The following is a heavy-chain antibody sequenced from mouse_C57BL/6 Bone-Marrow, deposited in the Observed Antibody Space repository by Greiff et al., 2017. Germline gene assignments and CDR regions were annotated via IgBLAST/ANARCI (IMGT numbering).Heavy chain of an antibody. Sequence: VHLVESGAELVRPGASVTLSCKASGYTFTDYEMHWVKQTPVHGLEWIGAIDPETGGTAYNQKFKGKAILTADKSSSTAYMELRSLTSEDSAVYYCTTYYGNSAWFAYWGQGTLVTVSA. CDR3: TTYYGNSAWFAY. V-gene: IGHV1-15*01. J-gene: IGHJ3*01. D-gene: IGHD2-10*01. CDR1: GYTFTDYE. CDR2: IDPETGGT.